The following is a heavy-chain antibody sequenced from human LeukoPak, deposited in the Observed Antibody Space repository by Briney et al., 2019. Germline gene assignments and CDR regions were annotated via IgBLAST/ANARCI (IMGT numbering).Heavy chain of an antibody. V-gene: IGHV3-7*01. CDR2: IKQDGSEG. CDR3: ARDGSYYDILTGYYNLYYYGMDV. CDR1: GFTFSDYW. D-gene: IGHD3-9*01. J-gene: IGHJ6*02. Sequence: GGSLRLSCAASGFTFSDYWMTWVRQAPGKGLEWVANIKQDGSEGYYVDSVKGRFTISRDNAKNSLYLQMNSLRAEDTAVYYCARDGSYYDILTGYYNLYYYGMDVWGQGTTVTVSS.